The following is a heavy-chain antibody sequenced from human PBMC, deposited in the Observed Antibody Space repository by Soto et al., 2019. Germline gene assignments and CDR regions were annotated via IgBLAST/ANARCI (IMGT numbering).Heavy chain of an antibody. J-gene: IGHJ4*02. D-gene: IGHD6-13*01. CDR1: GYTFTSYY. CDR2: INPSGGST. V-gene: IGHV1-46*01. CDR3: ARGGRTSYSSSWYWIGYFDY. Sequence: VASVKVSCKASGYTFTSYYMHWVRQAPGQGLEWMGIINPSGGSTSYAQKFQGRVTMTRDTSTSTVYMELSSLRSEDTAVYYCARGGRTSYSSSWYWIGYFDYWGQGTLVTVSS.